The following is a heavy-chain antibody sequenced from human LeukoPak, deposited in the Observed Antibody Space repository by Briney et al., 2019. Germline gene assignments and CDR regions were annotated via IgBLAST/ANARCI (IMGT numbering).Heavy chain of an antibody. V-gene: IGHV3-23*01. J-gene: IGHJ4*02. D-gene: IGHD3-10*01. Sequence: GGSLRLSCAASGFTFSSYAMSWVRQAPGKGLEWVSAISGSGGSTYYADSVKGRFTISTDTSKNTLYLQMNSLRAEDTAVFYRAKDRSVGEYYFDYWGQGTLVTVSS. CDR2: ISGSGGST. CDR1: GFTFSSYA. CDR3: AKDRSVGEYYFDY.